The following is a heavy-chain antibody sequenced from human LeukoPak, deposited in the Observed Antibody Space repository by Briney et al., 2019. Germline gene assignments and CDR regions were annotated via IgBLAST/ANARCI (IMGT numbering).Heavy chain of an antibody. J-gene: IGHJ4*02. CDR3: ARSRGLTAAAVRAVFDY. CDR1: GYTFTGYY. V-gene: IGHV1-2*02. D-gene: IGHD6-13*01. CDR2: INPNSGGT. Sequence: ASVKVSCKASGYTFTGYYMHWVRQAPGQGLEWMGWINPNSGGTNYAQKFQGRVTMTRDTSISTAYMELSRLRSDDTAVYYCARSRGLTAAAVRAVFDYWGQRTLVTVSS.